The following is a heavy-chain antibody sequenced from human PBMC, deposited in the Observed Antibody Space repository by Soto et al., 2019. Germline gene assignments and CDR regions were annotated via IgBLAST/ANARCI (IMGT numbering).Heavy chain of an antibody. J-gene: IGHJ6*03. Sequence: SETLSLTCAVSSGSISSSNWWSWVRQPPGKGLEWIGEIYHSGSTNYNPSLKSRVTISVDKSKNQFSLKLSSVTAADTAVYYCARYGRSSSWTGDYYYDMDFWRNATTVTV. V-gene: IGHV4-4*02. CDR2: IYHSGST. CDR1: SGSISSSNW. D-gene: IGHD6-13*01. CDR3: ARYGRSSSWTGDYYYDMDF.